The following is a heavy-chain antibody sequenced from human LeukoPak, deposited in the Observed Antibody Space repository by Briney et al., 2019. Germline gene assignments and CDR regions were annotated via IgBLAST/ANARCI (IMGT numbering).Heavy chain of an antibody. CDR3: ARRGWYFFDY. J-gene: IGHJ4*02. D-gene: IGHD6-19*01. V-gene: IGHV4-39*01. CDR2: IYYSGST. Sequence: PSETLSLTCTVSGGSISSSSYYWGWIRQPPGKWLEWIGRIYYSGSTYYNPSLKSRVTISVDTSKNQFSLKLSSVTAADTAVYYCARRGWYFFDYWGQGTLVTVSS. CDR1: GGSISSSSYY.